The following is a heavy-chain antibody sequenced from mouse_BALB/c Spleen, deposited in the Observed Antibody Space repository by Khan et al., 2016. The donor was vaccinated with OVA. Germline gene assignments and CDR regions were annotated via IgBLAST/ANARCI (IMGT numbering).Heavy chain of an antibody. D-gene: IGHD1-1*01. CDR1: GYSITNNYA. CDR3: ARGNYYGYYFDY. J-gene: IGHJ2*01. Sequence: EVQLQESGPGLVKPSQSLSLTCTVTGYSITNNYAWNWIRQFPGNKLEWMGYISYSGSTNYNPSLKSRISITRDTSKNQFFLQSNSVTTEDTATYYCARGNYYGYYFDYWGQGTTLTVSS. V-gene: IGHV3-2*02. CDR2: ISYSGST.